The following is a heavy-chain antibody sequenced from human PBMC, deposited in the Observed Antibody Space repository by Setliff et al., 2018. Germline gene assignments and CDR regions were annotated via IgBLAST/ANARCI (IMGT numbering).Heavy chain of an antibody. CDR3: ARDLYGGYYFDY. D-gene: IGHD5-12*01. Sequence: SLRHSCAASGFTFSTYTMNWVRQAPGKGLEWVSYISSGGGIIYYADSVKGRFTISRDNAKNSLYLQMNSLTAEDTALYSCARDLYGGYYFDYWGQGTLVTVSS. V-gene: IGHV3-48*01. CDR2: ISSGGGII. J-gene: IGHJ4*02. CDR1: GFTFSTYT.